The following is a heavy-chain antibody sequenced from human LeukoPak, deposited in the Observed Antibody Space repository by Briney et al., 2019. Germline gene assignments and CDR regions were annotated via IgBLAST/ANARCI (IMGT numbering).Heavy chain of an antibody. CDR2: IIPMLNKA. CDR1: GGTFSGYV. Sequence: SVTVSCKASGGTFSGYVISWVRQAPGQGLEWMGGIIPMLNKANYAQTLQGRVTVTTDESTSTANMELRSLRSEDTAIYYCARCSSGGCFFDFWAQGTLVTVSS. V-gene: IGHV1-69*05. CDR3: ARCSSGGCFFDF. D-gene: IGHD2-15*01. J-gene: IGHJ4*02.